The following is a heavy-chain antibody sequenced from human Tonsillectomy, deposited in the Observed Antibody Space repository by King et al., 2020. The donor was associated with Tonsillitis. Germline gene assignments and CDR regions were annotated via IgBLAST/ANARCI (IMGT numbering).Heavy chain of an antibody. CDR1: GFTFSSYA. J-gene: IGHJ4*02. V-gene: IGHV3-23*04. Sequence: VQLVESGGGLVQPGGSLRLSCAASGFTFSSYAMSWVRQAPGKGLEWVSGISGSGSSTYYAHSVKGRFTISRDNSKNTLYLQMNSLRAEDTAVYYCAKDQLAYDYGDYGDLDYWGQGTLVTVSS. D-gene: IGHD4-17*01. CDR2: ISGSGSST. CDR3: AKDQLAYDYGDYGDLDY.